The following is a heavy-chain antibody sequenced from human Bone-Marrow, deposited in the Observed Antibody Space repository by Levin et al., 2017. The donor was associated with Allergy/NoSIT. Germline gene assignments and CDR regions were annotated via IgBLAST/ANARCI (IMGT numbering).Heavy chain of an antibody. D-gene: IGHD4-23*01. V-gene: IGHV1-2*02. J-gene: IGHJ4*02. CDR1: GYVFTAYY. Sequence: GESLKISCKASGYVFTAYYIHWVRQAPGQGLEWVGWINPNSGGTGSAEKFQGRVTMTTDPSINTVYVELSGLRSDDTAFYYCARDPPLYGGDSGSDYWGQGTLVTVSS. CDR2: INPNSGGT. CDR3: ARDPPLYGGDSGSDY.